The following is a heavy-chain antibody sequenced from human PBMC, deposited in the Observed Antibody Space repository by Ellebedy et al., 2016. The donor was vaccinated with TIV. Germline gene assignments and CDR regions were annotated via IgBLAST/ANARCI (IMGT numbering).Heavy chain of an antibody. V-gene: IGHV1-18*01. Sequence: ASVKVSXXASGYTFSSYGISWVRQAPGQGLEWMGWTSAYNGNTKYAQKLQGRVTMTTDTSTSTGYMELRSLRSDDTAVYYCARDRDYDFWSGSGAGYYMDVWGKGTTVTVSS. J-gene: IGHJ6*03. CDR1: GYTFSSYG. CDR2: TSAYNGNT. D-gene: IGHD3-3*01. CDR3: ARDRDYDFWSGSGAGYYMDV.